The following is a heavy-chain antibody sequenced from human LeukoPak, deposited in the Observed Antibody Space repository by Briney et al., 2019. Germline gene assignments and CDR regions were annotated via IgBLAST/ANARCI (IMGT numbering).Heavy chain of an antibody. CDR3: ARVQGYCSGGSCYFYYYYGMDV. J-gene: IGHJ6*02. CDR1: GGSFSGYY. D-gene: IGHD2-15*01. CDR2: INHSGST. Sequence: SETLSLTCAVYGGSFSGYYWSWIRQPPGKGLEWIGEINHSGSTNYNPSLKSRVTISVDTSKNQFSLKLSSVTAADTAVYYCARVQGYCSGGSCYFYYYYGMDVWGRGTTVTVSS. V-gene: IGHV4-34*01.